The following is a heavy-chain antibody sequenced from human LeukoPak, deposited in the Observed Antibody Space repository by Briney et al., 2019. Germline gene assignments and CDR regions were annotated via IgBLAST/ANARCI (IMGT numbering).Heavy chain of an antibody. CDR1: GYTFTSYY. J-gene: IGHJ4*02. CDR3: ATDLVAARPD. D-gene: IGHD6-6*01. V-gene: IGHV1-24*01. Sequence: ASVKVSCKASGYTFTSYYMHWVRQAPGQGLEWMGGFDPEDGETIYAQKFQSRVTMTEDTSTDTAYMELSSLRSEDTAVYYCATDLVAARPDWGQGTLVTVSS. CDR2: FDPEDGET.